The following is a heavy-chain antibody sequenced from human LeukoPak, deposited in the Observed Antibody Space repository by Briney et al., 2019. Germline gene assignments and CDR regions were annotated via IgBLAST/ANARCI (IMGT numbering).Heavy chain of an antibody. V-gene: IGHV3-7*03. CDR2: IKQDGRDK. CDR1: GFTFNSYW. Sequence: GGSLSLSCAASGFTFNSYWMTWVRQAPGKGLEWVANIKQDGRDKHYMGSVKGRFIISRDNAKNSLYLQMNSLRSEDTAVYYCAREAGYSSGWYYYWGQGTLVTVSS. J-gene: IGHJ4*02. D-gene: IGHD6-19*01. CDR3: AREAGYSSGWYYY.